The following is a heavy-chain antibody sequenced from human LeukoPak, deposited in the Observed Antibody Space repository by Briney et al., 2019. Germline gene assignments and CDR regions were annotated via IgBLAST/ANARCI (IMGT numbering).Heavy chain of an antibody. CDR2: ISGSGGSI. V-gene: IGHV3-23*01. J-gene: IGHJ4*02. D-gene: IGHD5-24*01. Sequence: GGSLILSCTASGFTFSDYAMSWVRQAPGKGLEWVSGISGSGGSIRYADSVKGRFIISRDNSKNTLYLQMNSLRAEDTVVYYCAKGGDGYNYYFDYWGQETLVTVSS. CDR1: GFTFSDYA. CDR3: AKGGDGYNYYFDY.